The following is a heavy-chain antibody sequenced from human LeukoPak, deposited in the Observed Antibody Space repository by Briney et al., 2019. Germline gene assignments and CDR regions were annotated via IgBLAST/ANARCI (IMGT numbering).Heavy chain of an antibody. D-gene: IGHD3-10*01. J-gene: IGHJ6*02. CDR1: GGSISRYY. V-gene: IGHV4-59*08. CDR2: IHYSGST. CDR3: ARHGNYGNYFYYGMDV. Sequence: PSETLSLTCTVTGGSISRYYWSWIRQPPGKGLECIGYIHYSGSTNYNPSLKSRVTISVDTSKNEFSLKLSSGTAADTAVYYCARHGNYGNYFYYGMDVWGQGTTVTVSS.